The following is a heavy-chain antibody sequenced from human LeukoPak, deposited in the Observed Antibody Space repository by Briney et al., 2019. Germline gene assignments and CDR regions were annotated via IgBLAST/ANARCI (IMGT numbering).Heavy chain of an antibody. V-gene: IGHV4-4*07. CDR2: IYTSGST. Sequence: SETLSLTCTVSGGSISSCYWSWIRQPAGKGLEWIGRIYTSGSTNYNPSLKSRVTISVDTSKNQFSLKLSSVTAADTAVYYCACSSGWGGDAFDIWGQGTMVTVSS. CDR3: ACSSGWGGDAFDI. D-gene: IGHD6-19*01. J-gene: IGHJ3*02. CDR1: GGSISSCY.